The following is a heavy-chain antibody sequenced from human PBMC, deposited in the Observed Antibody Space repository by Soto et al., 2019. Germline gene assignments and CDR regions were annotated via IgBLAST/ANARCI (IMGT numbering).Heavy chain of an antibody. J-gene: IGHJ5*02. CDR2: ISAYNGNT. D-gene: IGHD6-19*01. Sequence: QVQLVQSGAEVKKPGASVKVSCKASGYTFTSYGISWVRQAPGQGLEWMGWISAYNGNTNYAQKLQGRVTMTTDTYTSPAYMELRSLRSDDTGVYYCERTDVPAATMYSSGWYEDWCDPWGQGPLVTVSS. CDR3: ERTDVPAATMYSSGWYEDWCDP. CDR1: GYTFTSYG. V-gene: IGHV1-18*01.